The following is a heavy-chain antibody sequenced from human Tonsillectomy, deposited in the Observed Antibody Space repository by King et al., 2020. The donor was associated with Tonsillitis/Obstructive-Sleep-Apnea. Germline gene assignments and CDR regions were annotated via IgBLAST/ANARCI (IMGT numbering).Heavy chain of an antibody. D-gene: IGHD1-26*01. CDR1: GGSFSGYY. V-gene: IGHV4-34*01. CDR2: ISHSGST. CDR3: ASSIVGATTDHYYYGMDV. J-gene: IGHJ6*02. Sequence: VQLQQWGAGLLKPSETLSLTCAVYGGSFSGYYWSWIRQPPGKGLEWIGEISHSGSTNYNPSLKSRVTISVDTSKNQFSLKLSSVTAADTAVYYCASSIVGATTDHYYYGMDVWGQGTTVTVSS.